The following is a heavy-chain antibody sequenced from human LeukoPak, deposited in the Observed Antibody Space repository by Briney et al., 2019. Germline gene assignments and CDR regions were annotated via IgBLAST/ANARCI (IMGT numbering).Heavy chain of an antibody. CDR3: ATLMFRGVIGDNYFGMDV. CDR2: FDPEDGER. J-gene: IGHJ6*04. Sequence: ASVKVSCKASGYTLTELSMHWVRQAPGKGLEWMGGFDPEDGERIYAQKFQGRLTMTEDTSTDTAYMELSSLRSEDTAVYCCATLMFRGVIGDNYFGMDVWGKGTTVTVSS. CDR1: GYTLTELS. V-gene: IGHV1-24*01. D-gene: IGHD3-10*01.